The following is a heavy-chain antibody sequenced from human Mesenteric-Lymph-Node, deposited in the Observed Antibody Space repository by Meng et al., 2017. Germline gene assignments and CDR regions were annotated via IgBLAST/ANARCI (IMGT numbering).Heavy chain of an antibody. CDR2: IYHSGSS. D-gene: IGHD6-19*01. Sequence: QVLLQDSGPGLGSPSGHLPPPCPVSGGSISSSSWWSWVRQPPGKGLEWIGEIYHSGSSNYNPSLKSRVTISADKSKNHFSLKLSSVTAADTAVYYCARTFSSGWSLFQHWGQGTLVTVSS. J-gene: IGHJ1*01. CDR1: GGSISSSSW. V-gene: IGHV4-4*02. CDR3: ARTFSSGWSLFQH.